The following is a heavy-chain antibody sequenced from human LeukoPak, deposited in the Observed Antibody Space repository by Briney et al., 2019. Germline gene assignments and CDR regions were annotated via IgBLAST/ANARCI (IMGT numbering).Heavy chain of an antibody. CDR1: GGSISNYY. J-gene: IGHJ4*02. V-gene: IGHV4-59*01. D-gene: IGHD5-18*01. Sequence: SETLSLTCTVSGGSISNYYWSWIRQPPGKGLEWIGYIYYSGSTNYNPSLKSRVTISVDTSKNQFSLKLSSVTAADTAVYYCARAPRGYSSDYWGQGTLVTVSS. CDR3: ARAPRGYSSDY. CDR2: IYYSGST.